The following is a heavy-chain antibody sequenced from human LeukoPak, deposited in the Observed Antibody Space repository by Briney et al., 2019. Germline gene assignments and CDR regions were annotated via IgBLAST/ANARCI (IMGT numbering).Heavy chain of an antibody. CDR3: ARQSRDGSKTRGYFFDH. D-gene: IGHD3-10*01. J-gene: IGHJ5*02. Sequence: AESLKISCQVSGYIFTHYWIGWGRQMPGKGLESMGIIYPADSDTTYSPSFQGQVTISADKSIATAYLQWSSLKASDTAMYYCARQSRDGSKTRGYFFDHWGQGTLVTVSS. CDR2: IYPADSDT. V-gene: IGHV5-51*01. CDR1: GYIFTHYW.